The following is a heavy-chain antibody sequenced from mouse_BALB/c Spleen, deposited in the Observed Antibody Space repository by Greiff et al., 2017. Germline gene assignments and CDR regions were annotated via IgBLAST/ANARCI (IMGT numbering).Heavy chain of an antibody. Sequence: VQLQQSGPSLVKPSQTLSLTCSVTGDSITSGYWNWIRKFPGNKLEYMGYISYSGSTYYNPSLKSRISITRDTSKNQYYLQLNSVTTEDTATYYCARSDGNYSYYAMDYWGQGTSVTVSS. J-gene: IGHJ4*01. D-gene: IGHD2-1*01. CDR2: ISYSGST. CDR3: ARSDGNYSYYAMDY. CDR1: GDSITSGY. V-gene: IGHV3-8*02.